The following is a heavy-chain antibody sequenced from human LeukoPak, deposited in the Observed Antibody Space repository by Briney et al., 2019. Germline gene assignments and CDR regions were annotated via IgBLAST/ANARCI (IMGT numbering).Heavy chain of an antibody. CDR2: VSAGGGST. CDR1: GFTFVSYA. D-gene: IGHD6-19*01. J-gene: IGHJ4*02. CDR3: AKMYSSFDY. Sequence: GGSLRLSCAASGFTFVSYAMNWVRQAPGKGLEWVSGVSAGGGSTYYADSVKGRFTISRDNSKNTLYLQMNSLRAEDTAVYYCAKMYSSFDYWGQGTLVTVSS. V-gene: IGHV3-23*01.